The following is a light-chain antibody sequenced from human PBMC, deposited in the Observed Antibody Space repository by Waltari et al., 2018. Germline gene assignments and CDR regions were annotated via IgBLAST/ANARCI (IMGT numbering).Light chain of an antibody. J-gene: IGKJ2*01. V-gene: IGKV1-17*03. Sequence: DIQMTQSPSAMSASVGDRVTITCRTSQGISNYLAWFQQKPGKIPGRLIYSASSLQSGVPSMFSGVGSGTEFTLTINSLQPEDFATYYCLQHNSYPPYTFGQGTKLEIK. CDR1: QGISNY. CDR3: LQHNSYPPYT. CDR2: SAS.